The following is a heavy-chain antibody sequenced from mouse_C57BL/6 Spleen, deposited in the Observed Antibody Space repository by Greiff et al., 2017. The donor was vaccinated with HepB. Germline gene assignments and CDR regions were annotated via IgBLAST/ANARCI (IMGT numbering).Heavy chain of an antibody. D-gene: IGHD2-1*01. J-gene: IGHJ3*01. CDR1: GYTFTSYW. Sequence: QVQLQQPGAELVRPGTSVKLSCKASGYTFTSYWMHWVKQRPGQGLEWIGVIDPSDSYTNYNQKFKGKATLTVDTSSSTAYMQLSSLTSEDSAVYYCARSGVYYGNYGWFAYWGKGTLVTVSA. CDR3: ARSGVYYGNYGWFAY. V-gene: IGHV1-59*01. CDR2: IDPSDSYT.